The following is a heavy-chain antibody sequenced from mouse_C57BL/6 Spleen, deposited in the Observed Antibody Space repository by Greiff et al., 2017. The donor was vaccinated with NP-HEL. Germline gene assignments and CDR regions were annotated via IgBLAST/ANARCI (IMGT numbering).Heavy chain of an antibody. D-gene: IGHD3-2*02. CDR1: GFNIKDDY. V-gene: IGHV14-4*01. CDR2: IDPENGDT. CDR3: TTAPRQLRGY. J-gene: IGHJ2*01. Sequence: DVQLQESGAELVRPGASVKLSCTASGFNIKDDYMHWVKQRPEQGLEWIGWIDPENGDTEYASKFQGKATITADTSSNTAYLQLSSLTSEDTAVYYCTTAPRQLRGYWGQGTTLTVSS.